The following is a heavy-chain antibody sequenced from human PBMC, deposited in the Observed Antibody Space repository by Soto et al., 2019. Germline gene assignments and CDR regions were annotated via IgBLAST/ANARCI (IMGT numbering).Heavy chain of an antibody. CDR3: AREGVATYYYYGMDV. D-gene: IGHD5-12*01. J-gene: IGHJ6*04. V-gene: IGHV1-18*01. Sequence: QVQLVQSGAEVKKPGASVKVSCKASGYTFTRSGISWVRQAPGQGLEWMGWISTYNGDTNYAQTFQGRVTMTTDTSTSTVHMEVRSLRSDDTAVYYCAREGVATYYYYGMDVWGKGTTVTAAS. CDR2: ISTYNGDT. CDR1: GYTFTRSG.